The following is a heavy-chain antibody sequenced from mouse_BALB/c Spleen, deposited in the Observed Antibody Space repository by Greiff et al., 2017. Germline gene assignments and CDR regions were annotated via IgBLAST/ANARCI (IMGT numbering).Heavy chain of an antibody. Sequence: EVQLVESGPGLVKPSQSLSLTCTVTGYSITSDYAWNWIRQFPGNKLEWMGYISYSGSTSYNPSLKSRISITRDTSKNQFFLQLNSVTTEDTATYYCARGLYYRYGDAYWGQGTLVTVSA. V-gene: IGHV3-2*02. D-gene: IGHD2-14*01. J-gene: IGHJ3*01. CDR3: ARGLYYRYGDAY. CDR2: ISYSGST. CDR1: GYSITSDYA.